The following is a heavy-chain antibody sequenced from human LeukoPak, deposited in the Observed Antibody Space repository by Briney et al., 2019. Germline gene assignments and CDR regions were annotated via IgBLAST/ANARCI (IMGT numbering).Heavy chain of an antibody. D-gene: IGHD5-12*01. CDR1: GGSISSYY. J-gene: IGHJ3*02. Sequence: SETLSLTCTVSGGSISSYYWSWIRQPPGKGLEWIGEIYHSGSTNYNPSLKSRVTISVDKSKNQFSLKLSSVTAADTAVYYCARVRKEWTDYDAFDIWGQGTMVTVSS. V-gene: IGHV4-59*12. CDR3: ARVRKEWTDYDAFDI. CDR2: IYHSGST.